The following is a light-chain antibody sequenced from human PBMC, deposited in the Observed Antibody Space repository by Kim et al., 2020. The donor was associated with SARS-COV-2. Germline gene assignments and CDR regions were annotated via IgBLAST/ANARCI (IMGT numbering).Light chain of an antibody. V-gene: IGLV3-19*01. CDR2: GKN. CDR3: NFLDSNDNVL. CDR1: SLRSYY. J-gene: IGLJ2*01. Sequence: SSELTQDPPVSVALGQTVRITCQGDSLRSYYATWYQQKPGQAPILVIYGKNSRPSGIPDRFSGSSSGKTDSLTITGTQAGDQADFYCNFLDSNDNVLFGG.